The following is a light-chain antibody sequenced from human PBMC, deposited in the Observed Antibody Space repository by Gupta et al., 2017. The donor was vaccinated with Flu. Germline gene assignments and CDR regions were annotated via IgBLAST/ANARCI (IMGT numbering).Light chain of an antibody. CDR3: QQYGSSTGFT. J-gene: IGKJ3*01. CDR1: QSVSSSY. CDR2: GAS. V-gene: IGKV3-20*01. Sequence: EIVLTQSPCTLSLSPGERATLSCRASQSVSSSYLAWYQQKPGQAPRLLIYGASSRATGIPDRFSGSGSGTDFTLTISRLEPEDFAVYYCQQYGSSTGFTFGPGTKVDIK.